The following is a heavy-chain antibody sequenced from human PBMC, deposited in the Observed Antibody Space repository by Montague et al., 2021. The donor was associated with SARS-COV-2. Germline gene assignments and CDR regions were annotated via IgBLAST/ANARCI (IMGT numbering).Heavy chain of an antibody. CDR2: ISHSGST. Sequence: SETLSLTCAVYGGSFSGYYWSWIRQPPGKGLEWIGEISHSGSTNYNPSLKSRVTISIDTSKNQFSLKLSSVTAADTAVYYCARFAYRRLITASYYGMDVWGQGATVTVSS. D-gene: IGHD2-2*01. J-gene: IGHJ6*02. CDR1: GGSFSGYY. CDR3: ARFAYRRLITASYYGMDV. V-gene: IGHV4-34*01.